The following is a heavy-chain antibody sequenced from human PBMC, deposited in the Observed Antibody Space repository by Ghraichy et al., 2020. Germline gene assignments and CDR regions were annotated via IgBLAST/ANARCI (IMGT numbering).Heavy chain of an antibody. J-gene: IGHJ6*02. V-gene: IGHV4-59*01. D-gene: IGHD2-2*01. CDR3: ARDVVPSATKYGLDV. CDR2: IYYSGST. Sequence: SQTLSLTCTVPGGSISRYYWNWIRQPPGKGLEWIGYIYYSGSTNYNSSLKSRVTISVDPSKNQFSLKLSSVTAADTAVYYCARDVVPSATKYGLDVWGQGTTVTVSS. CDR1: GGSISRYY.